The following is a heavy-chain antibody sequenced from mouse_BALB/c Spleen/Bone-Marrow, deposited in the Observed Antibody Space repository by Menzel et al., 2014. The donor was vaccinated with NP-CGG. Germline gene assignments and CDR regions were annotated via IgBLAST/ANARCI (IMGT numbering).Heavy chain of an antibody. CDR2: IDPANGNT. V-gene: IGHV14-3*02. Sequence: EVQLVESGAELVKPGASVKLSCTASGFNIKDTYMHWVKQRPEQGLEWIGRIDPANGNTKYDPKFQGKATITADTSSNTAYLQLSSLTSEDTAVYYCARDSPYAMDHWGQGTSVTVSS. CDR1: GFNIKDTY. J-gene: IGHJ4*01. CDR3: ARDSPYAMDH.